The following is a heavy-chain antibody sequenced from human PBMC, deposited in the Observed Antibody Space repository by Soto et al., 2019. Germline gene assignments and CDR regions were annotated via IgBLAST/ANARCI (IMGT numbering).Heavy chain of an antibody. CDR3: ARVTTVTTLWFDP. D-gene: IGHD4-17*01. CDR1: GGSISRGDYY. V-gene: IGHV4-30-4*01. Sequence: SETLSLTCTVSGGSISRGDYYWSWIRQPPGKGLEWIGYIYYSGSTYYNPSLKSRVTISVDTSKNQFSLKLSSVTAADTAVYYCARVTTVTTLWFDPWGQGTLVTVSS. CDR2: IYYSGST. J-gene: IGHJ5*02.